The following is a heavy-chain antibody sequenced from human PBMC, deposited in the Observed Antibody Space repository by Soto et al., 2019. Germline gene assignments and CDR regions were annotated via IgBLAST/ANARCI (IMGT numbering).Heavy chain of an antibody. V-gene: IGHV1-69*01. CDR2: IIPILGTT. CDR3: AAGGRNGYIK. Sequence: QVHLVQSGAEVRKPGSSVKVSCKASRDTFNSYAITWERQAPGQGLEWMGGIIPILGTTKYAQKFQGRVTMTADESTSTAYMELSSLRSEDKAVYYCAAGGRNGYIKWGQGTQVTVSS. D-gene: IGHD5-12*01. J-gene: IGHJ4*02. CDR1: RDTFNSYA.